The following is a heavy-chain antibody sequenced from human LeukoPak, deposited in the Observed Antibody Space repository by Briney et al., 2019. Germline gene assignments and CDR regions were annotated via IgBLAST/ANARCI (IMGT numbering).Heavy chain of an antibody. CDR1: GFTVSSNY. CDR2: NYSGGST. J-gene: IGHJ6*03. D-gene: IGHD6-13*01. Sequence: QSGGSLRLSCAASGFTVSSNYMSWVRQAPGKGLEWVSVNYSGGSTYYADSVKGRFTISRDNSKNTLYLQMNSLRAEDTAVYYCAMAGYSSSWYPLYYYYMDVWGKGTTVTVSS. CDR3: AMAGYSSSWYPLYYYYMDV. V-gene: IGHV3-53*01.